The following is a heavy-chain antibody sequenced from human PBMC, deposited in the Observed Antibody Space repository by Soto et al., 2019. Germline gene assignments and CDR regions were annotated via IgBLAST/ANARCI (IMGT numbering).Heavy chain of an antibody. CDR2: IFHSGNA. CDR3: ARAHAPTLPFDY. Sequence: SETLSLTCTVSGGSIIKVYWSWIRQPPGKGLEWIGFIFHSGNAKYNPSLKSRVTMSVDTSKNQFSLSLDSVTAADTAVYFCARAHAPTLPFDYWGQGTLVTVSS. D-gene: IGHD2-15*01. V-gene: IGHV4-59*01. CDR1: GGSIIKVY. J-gene: IGHJ4*02.